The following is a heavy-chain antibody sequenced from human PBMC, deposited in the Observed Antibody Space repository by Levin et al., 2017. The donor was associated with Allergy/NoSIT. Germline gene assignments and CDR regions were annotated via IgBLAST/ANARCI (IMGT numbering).Heavy chain of an antibody. Sequence: SQTLSLTCAVYGGSFSGYYWSWIRQPPGKGLEWIGEINHSGSTNYNPSLTSRVTISVDTSKNQFSLKLSSVTAADTAVYYCAGAPRRVRGINRRSPFLRDYWGQGTLVTVSS. CDR1: GGSFSGYY. J-gene: IGHJ4*02. CDR3: AGAPRRVRGINRRSPFLRDY. CDR2: INHSGST. V-gene: IGHV4-34*01. D-gene: IGHD3-10*01.